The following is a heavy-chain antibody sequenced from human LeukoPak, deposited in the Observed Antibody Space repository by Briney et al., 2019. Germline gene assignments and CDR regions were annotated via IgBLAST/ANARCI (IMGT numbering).Heavy chain of an antibody. CDR2: IYYTGGT. J-gene: IGHJ4*02. CDR1: GGSISMY. V-gene: IGHV4-59*08. CDR3: ARHRAYSSSSPFDY. Sequence: SETLSLTCSVSGGSISMYWSWIRQPPGKGLEWIGYIYYTGGTNYNPSLKSRVTMFVDMSKNQFSLRLSSVTAADTAVYYCARHRAYSSSSPFDYWGQGTLATVSS. D-gene: IGHD6-6*01.